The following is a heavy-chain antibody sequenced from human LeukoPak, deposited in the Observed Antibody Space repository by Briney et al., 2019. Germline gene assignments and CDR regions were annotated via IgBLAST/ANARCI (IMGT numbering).Heavy chain of an antibody. CDR2: ISSSSSYI. D-gene: IGHD6-19*01. J-gene: IGHJ6*02. CDR1: GFTFSGYA. CDR3: ARDRVAVAGTEYYYYYYGMDV. V-gene: IGHV3-21*01. Sequence: GGSLRLSCAASGFTFSGYAMNWVRQAPGKGLEWVSSISSSSSYIYYADSVKGRFTISRDNAKNSLYLQMNSLRAEDTAVYYCARDRVAVAGTEYYYYYYGMDVWGQGTTVTVSS.